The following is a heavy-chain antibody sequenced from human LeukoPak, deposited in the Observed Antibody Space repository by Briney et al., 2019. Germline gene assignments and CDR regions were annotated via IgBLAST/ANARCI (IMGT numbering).Heavy chain of an antibody. D-gene: IGHD6-19*01. V-gene: IGHV3-21*01. CDR3: ARDRDSSGWYFDY. Sequence: GGSLRLSCAASGFTFSSYSMNWVRQAPGKGLEWVSSISNSGSSIYYADSVKGRFTISRDNAKNSLYLQMNSLRAEDTAVYYCARDRDSSGWYFDYWGQGTLVTVSS. CDR1: GFTFSSYS. CDR2: ISNSGSSI. J-gene: IGHJ4*02.